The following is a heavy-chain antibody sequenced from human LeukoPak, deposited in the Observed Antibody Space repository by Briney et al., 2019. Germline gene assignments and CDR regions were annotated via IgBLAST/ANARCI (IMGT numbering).Heavy chain of an antibody. CDR1: GFTFSNYA. J-gene: IGHJ4*02. Sequence: PGGSLRLFCAASGFTFSNYAMSWVRQAPGKGLEWVSGMSGLGGSTFYADSVKGRFTVSRDNSKNTLYLQMNSLRAEDTAVYYCAKAATGGLITFGGVIVIPAFFDSWGQGTLVTVSS. V-gene: IGHV3-23*01. D-gene: IGHD3-16*02. CDR3: AKAATGGLITFGGVIVIPAFFDS. CDR2: MSGLGGST.